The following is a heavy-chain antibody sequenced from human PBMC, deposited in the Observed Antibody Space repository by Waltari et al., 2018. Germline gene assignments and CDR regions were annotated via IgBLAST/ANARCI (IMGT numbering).Heavy chain of an antibody. J-gene: IGHJ4*02. CDR3: AKDSTDGDYYGSGSYSDY. CDR2: ISGSGGST. V-gene: IGHV3-23*01. CDR1: GFTFSSYA. Sequence: EVQLLESGGGLVQPGGSLRLSCAASGFTFSSYAMSWVRPAPGKGLEWVSAISGSGGSTYYADSVKGRFTISRDNSKNTLYLQMNSLRAEDTAVYYCAKDSTDGDYYGSGSYSDYWGQGTLVTVSS. D-gene: IGHD3-10*01.